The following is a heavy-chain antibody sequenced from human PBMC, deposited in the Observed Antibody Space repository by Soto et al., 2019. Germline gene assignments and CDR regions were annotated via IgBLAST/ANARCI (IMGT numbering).Heavy chain of an antibody. D-gene: IGHD5-12*01. Sequence: GGSLRLSWAASGFTVSSNYMSWVRQAPGKGLEWVSVIYSGGSTYYADSVKGRFTISRDNSKNTLYLQMNSLRAEDTAVYYCARGRRGGYDSNYYYYMDVWGKGTTVTVSS. CDR3: ARGRRGGYDSNYYYYMDV. CDR1: GFTVSSNY. V-gene: IGHV3-66*01. J-gene: IGHJ6*03. CDR2: IYSGGST.